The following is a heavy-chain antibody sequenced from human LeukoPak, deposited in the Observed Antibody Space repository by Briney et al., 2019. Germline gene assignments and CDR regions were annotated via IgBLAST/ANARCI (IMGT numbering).Heavy chain of an antibody. CDR3: AKVRSSSFFEY. CDR1: GFTFSSSW. CDR2: ISGDGSTT. J-gene: IGHJ4*02. Sequence: GGSLRLSCAASGFTFSSSWMYWVRRAPGKGLMWVSRISGDGSTTIYADSVKGRFTCSRDNANNTLFLQMNSLSPEDTAVYYCAKVRSSSFFEYWGQGTLVTVSS. V-gene: IGHV3-74*01. D-gene: IGHD6-13*01.